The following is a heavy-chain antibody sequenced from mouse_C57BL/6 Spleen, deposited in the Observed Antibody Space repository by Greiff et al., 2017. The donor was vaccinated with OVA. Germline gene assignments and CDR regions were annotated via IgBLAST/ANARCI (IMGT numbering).Heavy chain of an antibody. J-gene: IGHJ3*01. CDR3: ARSTLLLRDPAWFAY. CDR2: IYPGDGDT. D-gene: IGHD1-1*01. V-gene: IGHV1-82*01. Sequence: VQLQQSGPELVKPGASVKISCKASGYAFSSSWMNWVKQRPGKGLEWIGRIYPGDGDTNYNGKFKGKATLTADKSSSTAYMQLSSLTSEDSAVYFCARSTLLLRDPAWFAYWGQGTLVTVSA. CDR1: GYAFSSSW.